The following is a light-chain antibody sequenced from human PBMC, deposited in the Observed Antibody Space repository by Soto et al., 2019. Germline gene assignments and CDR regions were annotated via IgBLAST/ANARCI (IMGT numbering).Light chain of an antibody. CDR1: NSYIDNYNY. CDR2: DVS. CDR3: CSYPGSHTWV. J-gene: IGLJ3*02. V-gene: IGLV2-11*01. Sequence: QSVLTQPRSVSGSPGQSVTISCTGTNSYIDNYNYVSWYQQHPGKAPKVMIYDVSKRPSGVPDRFSGSKSGNTASLTISGLQDEDEADYYCCSYPGSHTWVFGGGTQLTVL.